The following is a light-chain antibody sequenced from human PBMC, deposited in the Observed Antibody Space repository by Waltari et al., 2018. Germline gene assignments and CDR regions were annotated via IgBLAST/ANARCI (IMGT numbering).Light chain of an antibody. CDR2: WTS. V-gene: IGKV4-1*01. Sequence: LYRSNNKNYLAWYQHKPGQPPKLLMYWTSTRESGVPDRFSGSGSGTDFTLTISSLQAEDVAVYYCQQYYTTPHTFGQGTKLEIK. CDR1: LYRSNNKNY. J-gene: IGKJ2*01. CDR3: QQYYTTPHT.